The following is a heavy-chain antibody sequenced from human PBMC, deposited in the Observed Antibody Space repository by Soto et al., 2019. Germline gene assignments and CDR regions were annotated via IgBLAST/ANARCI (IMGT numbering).Heavy chain of an antibody. J-gene: IGHJ4*02. V-gene: IGHV3-30*03. CDR1: GFTFSSYG. CDR2: ISYDGSNK. D-gene: IGHD2-2*01. CDR3: ATTAPDVPAAMGLFGDY. Sequence: GGSLRLSCAASGFTFSSYGMHWVRQAPGKGLEWVAVISYDGSNKLYADSVKGRFTISRDNSKNTLYLQMNSLRAEDTAVYYCATTAPDVPAAMGLFGDYWGQGTLVTVSS.